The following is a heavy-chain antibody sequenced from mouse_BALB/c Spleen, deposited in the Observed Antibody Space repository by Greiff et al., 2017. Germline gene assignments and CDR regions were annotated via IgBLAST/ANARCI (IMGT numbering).Heavy chain of an antibody. CDR3: AREGQLGRFAY. J-gene: IGHJ3*01. CDR2: ISDGGSYT. CDR1: GFTFSDYY. D-gene: IGHD4-1*02. Sequence: EVKLMESGGGLVKPGGSLKLSCAASGFTFSDYYMYWVRQTPEKRLEWVATISDGGSYTYYPDSVKGRFTISRDNAKNNLYLQMSSLKSEDTAMYYCAREGQLGRFAYWGQGTLVTVSA. V-gene: IGHV5-4*02.